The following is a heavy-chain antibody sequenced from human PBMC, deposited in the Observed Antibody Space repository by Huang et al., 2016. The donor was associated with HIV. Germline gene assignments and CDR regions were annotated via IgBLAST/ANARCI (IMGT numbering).Heavy chain of an antibody. D-gene: IGHD6-13*01. Sequence: QLQLQESGPGQVKPSETLSLTCTVSGDFISSTKYYLGWIRESPGKGLEWVGRVYQGGSTNYNPSLQSRVTLSVDTSRIQFSLRLNSVTAADTAVYYCASQHIGAAATWFWGRGTQVAVSS. CDR1: GDFISSTKYY. CDR2: VYQGGST. J-gene: IGHJ4*02. V-gene: IGHV4-39*01. CDR3: ASQHIGAAATWF.